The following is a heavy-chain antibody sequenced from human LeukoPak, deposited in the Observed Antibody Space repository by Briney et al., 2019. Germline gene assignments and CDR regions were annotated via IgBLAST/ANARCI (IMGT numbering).Heavy chain of an antibody. V-gene: IGHV4-34*01. CDR3: ARGMLRGRKAGYCSGGSCYSFADY. CDR1: GGSFSGYY. J-gene: IGHJ4*02. CDR2: INHSGST. Sequence: TSETLSLTCAVYGGSFSGYYWSWIRQPPGKGLEWIGEINHSGSTNYNPSLKSRVTISVDTSKNQFSLKLGSVTAAHTAVYYCARGMLRGRKAGYCSGGSCYSFADYWGQGTLVTVSS. D-gene: IGHD2-15*01.